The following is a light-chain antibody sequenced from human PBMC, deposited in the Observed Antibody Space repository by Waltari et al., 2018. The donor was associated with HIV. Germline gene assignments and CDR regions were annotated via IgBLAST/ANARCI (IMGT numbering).Light chain of an antibody. Sequence: QMSQSPSSLAASVGDRVSIPCRASQNLGSYLSWYRQGPGKAPVLLIYKTSRLPTGVSSRFSGSGSGTEFTLSITDLQPEDFATYVCQQTYYVPCTFGPGTTVDV. V-gene: IGKV1-39*01. CDR2: KTS. CDR1: QNLGSY. J-gene: IGKJ3*01. CDR3: QQTYYVPCT.